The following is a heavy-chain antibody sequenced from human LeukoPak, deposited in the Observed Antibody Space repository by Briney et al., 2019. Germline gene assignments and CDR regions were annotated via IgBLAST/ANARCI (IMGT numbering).Heavy chain of an antibody. Sequence: GGSLRLSCAASGFTFSSYSMNWVRQAPGKGLEWVSYISSSSSTIYYADSVKGRFTISRDNAKNSLYLQMNSLRAEDTAVYYCARGQYQLLSRGSYFNYWAQGPLVTVSS. CDR3: ARGQYQLLSRGSYFNY. CDR2: ISSSSSTI. V-gene: IGHV3-48*04. D-gene: IGHD2-2*01. CDR1: GFTFSSYS. J-gene: IGHJ4*02.